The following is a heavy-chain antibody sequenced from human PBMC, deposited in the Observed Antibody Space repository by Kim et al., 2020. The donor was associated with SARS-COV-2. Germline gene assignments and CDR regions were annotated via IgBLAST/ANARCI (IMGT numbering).Heavy chain of an antibody. D-gene: IGHD2-8*01. Sequence: GGSLRLSCAASGFTFSSYGMHWVRQAPGKGLEWVAVIWYDGSNKYYADSVKGRFTISRDNSKNTLYLQMNSLRAEDTAVYYCAREREEVLMVYAIDYYYYGMDVWGQGTTVTVSS. CDR2: IWYDGSNK. CDR3: AREREEVLMVYAIDYYYYGMDV. V-gene: IGHV3-33*01. CDR1: GFTFSSYG. J-gene: IGHJ6*02.